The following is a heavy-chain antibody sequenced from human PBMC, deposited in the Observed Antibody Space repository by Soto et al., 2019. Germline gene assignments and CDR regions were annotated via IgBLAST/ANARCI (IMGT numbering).Heavy chain of an antibody. J-gene: IGHJ4*02. CDR2: IYWNDDN. V-gene: IGHV2-5*01. CDR1: GFSLSSNAVG. D-gene: IGHD6-19*01. Sequence: QITLKESGPTLLKPTQTLTLTCTFSGFSLSSNAVGVNWIRQPPGKALEWLALIYWNDDNHYSPSLRSRLTITKDTSKNQVVLTMTNVDPVDTAIYYCAHGSGWLSDYWGQGTLVTVSS. CDR3: AHGSGWLSDY.